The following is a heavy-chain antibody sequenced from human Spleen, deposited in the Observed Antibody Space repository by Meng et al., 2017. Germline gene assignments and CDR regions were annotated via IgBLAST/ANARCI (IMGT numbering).Heavy chain of an antibody. V-gene: IGHV5-51*01. CDR2: IYPGDSDT. CDR1: GYSFTNYW. J-gene: IGHJ4*02. CDR3: ARQAKRDGYKILDY. Sequence: KVSCKVSGYSFTNYWIGWVRQKPGKGLEWIGIIYPGDSDTRYTPSFQGQVSISVDKSINTAYLQWSRLKASDTAMYYCARQAKRDGYKILDYWGQGTLVTVSS. D-gene: IGHD5-24*01.